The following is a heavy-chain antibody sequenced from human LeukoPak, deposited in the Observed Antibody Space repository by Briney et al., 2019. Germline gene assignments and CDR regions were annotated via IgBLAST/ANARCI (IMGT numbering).Heavy chain of an antibody. CDR2: THHSGNT. CDR1: GGSLSGYY. J-gene: IGHJ3*02. V-gene: IGHV4-59*08. CDR3: ARWEVRLNAFEM. Sequence: SETLSLTCIVSGGSLSGYYWNWIRQPPGKGVEWIGYTHHSGNTLYNPSLKSRVTTSVDTSNNQFSLSLSSVPAADTAVYYCARWEVRLNAFEMWGQGTMVTVSS. D-gene: IGHD3-10*01.